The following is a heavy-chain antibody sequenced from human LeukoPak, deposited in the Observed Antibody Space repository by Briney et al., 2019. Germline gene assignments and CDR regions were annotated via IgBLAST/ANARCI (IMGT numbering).Heavy chain of an antibody. J-gene: IGHJ4*02. Sequence: GGSLRLSCAASGFTFSSFGMHWVRQAPGKGLEWVSSISSSSSYIYYADSVKGRFTISRDNAKNSLYLQMNSLRAEDTAVYYCARDNGGPDDYWGQGTLVTVSS. V-gene: IGHV3-21*01. CDR2: ISSSSSYI. CDR1: GFTFSSFG. CDR3: ARDNGGPDDY. D-gene: IGHD3-16*01.